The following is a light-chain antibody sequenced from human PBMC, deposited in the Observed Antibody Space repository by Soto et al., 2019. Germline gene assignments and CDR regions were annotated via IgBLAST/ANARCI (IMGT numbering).Light chain of an antibody. Sequence: IQMTQSPATLSGSVGDRVTITCRASQSIGTWLAWYQQKPGKAPKVLIYDVSSLKSGVPSRFSGSASGADFTLSISSLQPDDFATYCCQQYKNSWTFGQGTKVDIK. CDR3: QQYKNSWT. CDR1: QSIGTW. J-gene: IGKJ1*01. CDR2: DVS. V-gene: IGKV1-5*01.